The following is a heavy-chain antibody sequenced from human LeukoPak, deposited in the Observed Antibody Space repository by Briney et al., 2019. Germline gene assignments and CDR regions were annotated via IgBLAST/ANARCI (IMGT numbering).Heavy chain of an antibody. V-gene: IGHV1-2*06. Sequence: ASVKVSCKASGYTFTDYYMHWVRQAPGQGLEWMGRLNPKSGGTDYAQNFQGRVTMTRDTSISTAYMELSSLTSDDTAVYYCGRACSGNGCYSDNWVDPWGQGTQVTVSS. CDR3: GRACSGNGCYSDNWVDP. CDR2: LNPKSGGT. D-gene: IGHD2-15*01. J-gene: IGHJ5*02. CDR1: GYTFTDYY.